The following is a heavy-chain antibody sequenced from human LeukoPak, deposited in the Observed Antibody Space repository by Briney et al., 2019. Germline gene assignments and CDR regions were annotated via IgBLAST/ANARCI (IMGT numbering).Heavy chain of an antibody. D-gene: IGHD1-14*01. V-gene: IGHV4-59*12. Sequence: PSETLSLTCTVSGASISSYYWSWIRQPPGKGLEWIAYIYYSGSTNYNPSLKSRVTISVDTSKNQFSLKLSSVTAADTAVYYCARRRKLSYFDYWGQGTLVTVSS. J-gene: IGHJ4*02. CDR3: ARRRKLSYFDY. CDR2: IYYSGST. CDR1: GASISSYY.